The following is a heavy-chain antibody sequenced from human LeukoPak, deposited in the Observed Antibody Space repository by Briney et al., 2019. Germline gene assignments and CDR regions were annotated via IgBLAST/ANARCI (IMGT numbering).Heavy chain of an antibody. CDR3: ARDLTSEWELLN. D-gene: IGHD1-26*01. Sequence: GGSLRLSCAASGFTFSNYGMHWVRQAPGKGLEWVALISFDGSQKYYADSVKGRFTISRDNAKNTLYLQMNSLRAEDTAVYYCARDLTSEWELLNWGQGTLVTVSS. CDR2: ISFDGSQK. CDR1: GFTFSNYG. J-gene: IGHJ4*02. V-gene: IGHV3-33*01.